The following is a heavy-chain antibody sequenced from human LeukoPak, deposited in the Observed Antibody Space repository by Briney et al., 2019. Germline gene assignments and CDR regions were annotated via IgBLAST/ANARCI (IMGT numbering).Heavy chain of an antibody. CDR1: GFTFSSYW. CDR2: INTDGTNT. V-gene: IGHV3-74*01. J-gene: IGHJ4*02. Sequence: PGGSLRLSCAASGFTFSSYWMTWVRQAPGKGLVWVSRINTDGTNTGYADSVKGRFTISRDNAKNTLYLQMNSLRAEDTAVYYCAKPKYTSSWYWDYWGQGTLVTVSS. CDR3: AKPKYTSSWYWDY. D-gene: IGHD6-13*01.